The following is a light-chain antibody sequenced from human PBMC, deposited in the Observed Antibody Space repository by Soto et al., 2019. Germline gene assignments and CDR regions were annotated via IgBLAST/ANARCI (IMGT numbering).Light chain of an antibody. CDR1: SGDIGSYNR. V-gene: IGLV2-14*01. J-gene: IGLJ1*01. CDR3: SSYTNINTRACV. Sequence: QSVLTQPASVSGSPGQSITISCTGTSGDIGSYNRVSWYQQHPGKAHKLIIYEVTDRPSGVSNRFSGSKSGNTASLTISGLQAEDEAEYYCSSYTNINTRACVFGTGTKV. CDR2: EVT.